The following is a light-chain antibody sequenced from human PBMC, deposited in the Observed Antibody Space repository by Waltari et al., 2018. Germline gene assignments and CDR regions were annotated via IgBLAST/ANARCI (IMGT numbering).Light chain of an antibody. CDR3: QQYDSSPFT. Sequence: DIVLTQSPGTLSLSPGERATLSCRASQSVSRSFLAWYQQEPGQAPRLLIYGTSSGATGIPDRFSGSGSGTDFTLTISRLEPEDFAVYYCQQYDSSPFTFGGGTKVEIK. J-gene: IGKJ4*01. CDR1: QSVSRSF. CDR2: GTS. V-gene: IGKV3-20*01.